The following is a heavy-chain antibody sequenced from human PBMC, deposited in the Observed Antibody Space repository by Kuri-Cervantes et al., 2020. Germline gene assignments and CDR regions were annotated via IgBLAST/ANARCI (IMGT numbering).Heavy chain of an antibody. V-gene: IGHV3-66*01. Sequence: GESLKISCAASGFTVSSNYMSWVRQAPGKRLEWVSVIYSGGSTYYADSVKGRFTISRDNSKNTLYLQMNSLRAEDTAVYYCARNLNDYDSSGYQDTDVLDIWGQGTMVTVSS. CDR3: ARNLNDYDSSGYQDTDVLDI. CDR1: GFTVSSNY. D-gene: IGHD3-22*01. CDR2: IYSGGST. J-gene: IGHJ3*02.